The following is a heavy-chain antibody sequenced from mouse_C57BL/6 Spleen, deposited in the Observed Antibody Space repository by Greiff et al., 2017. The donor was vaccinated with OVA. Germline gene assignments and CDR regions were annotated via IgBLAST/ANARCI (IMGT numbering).Heavy chain of an antibody. CDR3: ASIYDGYYGY. CDR1: GYTFTSYW. D-gene: IGHD2-3*01. CDR2: IHPNSGST. Sequence: QVQLQQPGAELVKPGASVKLSCKASGYTFTSYWMHWVKQRPGPGLEWIGMIHPNSGSTNYNEKFKSKATLTVDKSSSTAYMQLSSLTSEDSAVYYCASIYDGYYGYWGQGTTLTVSS. V-gene: IGHV1-64*01. J-gene: IGHJ2*01.